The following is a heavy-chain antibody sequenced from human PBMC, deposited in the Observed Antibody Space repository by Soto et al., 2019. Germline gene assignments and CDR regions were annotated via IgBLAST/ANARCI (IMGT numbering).Heavy chain of an antibody. J-gene: IGHJ6*03. V-gene: IGHV4-4*09. D-gene: IGHD3-16*01. Sequence: PSETLSLTCAVYGGSFSGYYWSWIRRPPGRGLEWIGYIYRSGSTKYNPSLKSRLTISVDTSKNQFSLKLSSVTAADTAVYYCARTLDYGHMDVWGKGTTVTVSS. CDR3: ARTLDYGHMDV. CDR1: GGSFSGYY. CDR2: IYRSGST.